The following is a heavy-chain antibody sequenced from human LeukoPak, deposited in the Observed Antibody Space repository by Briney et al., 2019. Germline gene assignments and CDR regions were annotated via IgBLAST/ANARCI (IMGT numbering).Heavy chain of an antibody. Sequence: GETLKISCKGSGYSFTNYWIDWVRQMPGKGLEWMGIIHPGDSNTRYSPSFQGQVTISVDKSITTAYLQWSSLKASDTAVYYCATGRYCSGTTCYSSLDFWGQGTLVTVSS. CDR3: ATGRYCSGTTCYSSLDF. D-gene: IGHD2-15*01. J-gene: IGHJ4*02. V-gene: IGHV5-51*01. CDR2: IHPGDSNT. CDR1: GYSFTNYW.